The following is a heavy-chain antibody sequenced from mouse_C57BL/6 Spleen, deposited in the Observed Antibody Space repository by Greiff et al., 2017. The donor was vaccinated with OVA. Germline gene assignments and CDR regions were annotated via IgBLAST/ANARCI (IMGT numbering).Heavy chain of an antibody. Sequence: EVKLMESGGGLVKPGGSLKLSCAASGFTFSDYGMHWVRQAPEKGLEWVAYISSGSSTIYYADTVKGRFTISRDNAKNTLFLQMTSLRSEDTAMYYCARPGIYDGYLDYWAQGTTLTVSS. CDR1: GFTFSDYG. CDR2: ISSGSSTI. J-gene: IGHJ2*01. D-gene: IGHD2-3*01. V-gene: IGHV5-17*01. CDR3: ARPGIYDGYLDY.